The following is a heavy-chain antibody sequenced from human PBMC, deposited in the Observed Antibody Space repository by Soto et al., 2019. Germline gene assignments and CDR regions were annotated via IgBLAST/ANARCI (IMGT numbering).Heavy chain of an antibody. D-gene: IGHD3-9*01. J-gene: IGHJ3*01. CDR2: ISTFNGKT. Sequence: QIQLVQSGGDVKTPGASVKVSCTTSRYTFTSHGIAWVRQAPGQGLEWMGWISTFNGKTDYAQKFQGRVTMTADTIPKTAQMELRGLPSREPAVYYCARLLTEGATFREDAFDLWGPGTKVTVSS. CDR1: RYTFTSHG. CDR3: ARLLTEGATFREDAFDL. V-gene: IGHV1-18*01.